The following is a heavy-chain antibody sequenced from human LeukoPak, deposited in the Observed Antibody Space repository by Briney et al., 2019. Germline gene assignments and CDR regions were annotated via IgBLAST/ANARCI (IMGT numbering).Heavy chain of an antibody. CDR2: IHYRGST. CDR3: ASEGGMAERHAFDI. J-gene: IGHJ3*02. D-gene: IGHD3-16*01. V-gene: IGHV4-59*01. CDR1: GGSISRYY. Sequence: SETLSLTCNVSGGSISRYYWSWIRQPPGKGLEWIGYIHYRGSTNYNPSLKSRVTISVDTSKKQFSLKLSAVTAADTAVYYCASEGGMAERHAFDIWGQGTMVTVSS.